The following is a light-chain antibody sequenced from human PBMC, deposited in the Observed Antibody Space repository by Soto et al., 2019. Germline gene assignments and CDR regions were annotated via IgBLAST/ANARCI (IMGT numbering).Light chain of an antibody. V-gene: IGKV1-5*03. CDR1: QSIGTW. CDR2: RAS. CDR3: QQYSSHWT. J-gene: IGKJ1*01. Sequence: DIQMTQSPSTLSASVGDRVTITCRASQSIGTWLAWYQQKPGKAPKLLIYRASSLESGVPSRFSGRGSGTEFTLTISSLQPDDFATYYCQQYSSHWTFGQGTKVEIK.